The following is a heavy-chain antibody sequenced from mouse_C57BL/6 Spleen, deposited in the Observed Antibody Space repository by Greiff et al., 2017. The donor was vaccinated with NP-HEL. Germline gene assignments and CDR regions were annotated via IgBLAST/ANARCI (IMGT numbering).Heavy chain of an antibody. CDR2: INPSSGYT. Sequence: VQLQQSGAELAKPGASVKLSCKASGYTFTSYWMHWVKQRPGPGLEWIGYINPSSGYTKYNQKFKDKDILTADKSSSTAYMQLSSLTYEDSAVDYCSRDTTAPLRLEAMDYWGQGTSVTVSS. CDR1: GYTFTSYW. CDR3: SRDTTAPLRLEAMDY. J-gene: IGHJ4*01. V-gene: IGHV1-7*01. D-gene: IGHD1-2*01.